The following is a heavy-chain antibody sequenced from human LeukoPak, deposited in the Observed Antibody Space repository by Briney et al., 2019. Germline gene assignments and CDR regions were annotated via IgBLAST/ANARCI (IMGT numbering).Heavy chain of an antibody. CDR3: ARAEVISSWPVRYYYGMDV. CDR2: ISSSGSTI. D-gene: IGHD6-13*01. V-gene: IGHV3-48*03. CDR1: GFTFSSYE. J-gene: IGHJ6*02. Sequence: GGSLRLSCAASGFTFSSYEMNWVRQAPGKGLEWVSYISSSGSTIYYADSVKGRFTISRDNAKNSLYLQMNSLRAEDTAIYYCARAEVISSWPVRYYYGMDVWGQGTTVTVSS.